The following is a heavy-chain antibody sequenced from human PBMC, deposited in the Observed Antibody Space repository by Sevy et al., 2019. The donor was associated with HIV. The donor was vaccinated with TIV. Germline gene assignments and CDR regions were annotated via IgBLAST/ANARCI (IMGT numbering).Heavy chain of an antibody. J-gene: IGHJ4*02. D-gene: IGHD2-2*01. V-gene: IGHV1-24*01. CDR1: GYTLSELS. CDR3: ATDIVVGRDY. CDR2: FDEDGET. Sequence: ASVKVSCKVSGYTLSELSIHWVRQAPGRGLEWMGGFDEDGETLYAQKFQGRVTMTEDTSTDTAYMELSSLRSEDTAVYYCATDIVVGRDYWGQGTLFTVSS.